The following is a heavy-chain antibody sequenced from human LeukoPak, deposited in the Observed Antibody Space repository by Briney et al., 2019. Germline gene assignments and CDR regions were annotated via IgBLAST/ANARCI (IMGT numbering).Heavy chain of an antibody. J-gene: IGHJ4*02. CDR2: IRSKTNNYAT. CDR1: GFTFSGSA. V-gene: IGHV3-73*01. Sequence: GGSLRLSCAASGFTFSGSAMHWVRQASGKGLEWVGRIRSKTNNYATEYAVSVEGRFTISRDDSKNTVYLQMNSLKTEDTAVYYCTRLRGEKASGDYWGQGTLVTVSS. CDR3: TRLRGEKASGDY. D-gene: IGHD3-10*01.